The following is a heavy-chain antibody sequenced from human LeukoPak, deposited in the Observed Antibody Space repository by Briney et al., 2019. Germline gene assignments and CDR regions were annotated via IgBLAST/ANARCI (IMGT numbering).Heavy chain of an antibody. CDR1: GFTFSSRDW. CDR3: ARGLRSRDAFDI. D-gene: IGHD5-12*01. J-gene: IGHJ3*02. Sequence: GGSLRLSCVASGFTFSSRDWMTWVRQAPGKGLEWVANIKQDGSEKNYVDSVKGRFTISRDNAKNSVDLQMNSLRAEDTAVYYCARGLRSRDAFDIWGQGTMVTVSS. CDR2: IKQDGSEK. V-gene: IGHV3-7*01.